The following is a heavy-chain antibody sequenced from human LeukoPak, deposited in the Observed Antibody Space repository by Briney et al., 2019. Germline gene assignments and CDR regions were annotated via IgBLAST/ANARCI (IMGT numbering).Heavy chain of an antibody. CDR3: ARGSLEAAATADY. Sequence: ASVKVSCKASGYTFTGYYMHWVRQAPGQGGEWMGWVNPNSGGTRYAQRFQDRVTMTRDTSITTAYMELSTLRSDDTAVYFCARGSLEAAATADYWGQGTLVTVSS. CDR1: GYTFTGYY. D-gene: IGHD6-13*01. CDR2: VNPNSGGT. V-gene: IGHV1-2*02. J-gene: IGHJ4*02.